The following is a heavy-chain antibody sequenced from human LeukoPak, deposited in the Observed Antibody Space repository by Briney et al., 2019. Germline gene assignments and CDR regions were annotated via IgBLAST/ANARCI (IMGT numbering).Heavy chain of an antibody. CDR1: GFTFSNYW. CDR3: ARETPRRGETRDGYR. CDR2: IKQDGSET. D-gene: IGHD5-24*01. V-gene: IGHV3-7*01. Sequence: GGSLRLSCAASGFTFSNYWMNWVRQAPGKGLECLANIKQDGSETYYADPVKGRFTISRDNAKNSLYLQMNSLRAEDTAVYYCARETPRRGETRDGYRWGQGTLVTVSS. J-gene: IGHJ4*02.